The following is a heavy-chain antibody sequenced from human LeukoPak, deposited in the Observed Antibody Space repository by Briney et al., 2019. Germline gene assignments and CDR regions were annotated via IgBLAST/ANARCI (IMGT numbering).Heavy chain of an antibody. Sequence: EASVTVSCTASGYTFTSYAMHWVRQAPGQRLEWMGWINAGNGNTKYSQKFQGRVTITRDTSASTAYMELSSLRSEDTAVYYCARSVNYGYYYYGMDVWGQGTTVTVSS. V-gene: IGHV1-3*01. CDR1: GYTFTSYA. CDR3: ARSVNYGYYYYGMDV. CDR2: INAGNGNT. D-gene: IGHD4-11*01. J-gene: IGHJ6*02.